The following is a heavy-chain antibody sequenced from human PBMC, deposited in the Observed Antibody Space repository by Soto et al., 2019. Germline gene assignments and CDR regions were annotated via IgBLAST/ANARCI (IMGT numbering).Heavy chain of an antibody. V-gene: IGHV4-31*03. D-gene: IGHD3-3*01. CDR2: IYYSGST. J-gene: IGHJ6*02. Sequence: SETLSLTCTVSGGSRSSGGYYWSWIRQHPGNGLEWIGYIYYSGSTYYNPSLKSRVTISVDTSKRQFSLKLSSVSAADTAVNHCATSGGGDFSRPLDGMDVWRQGTTVTVS. CDR3: ATSGGGDFSRPLDGMDV. CDR1: GGSRSSGGYY.